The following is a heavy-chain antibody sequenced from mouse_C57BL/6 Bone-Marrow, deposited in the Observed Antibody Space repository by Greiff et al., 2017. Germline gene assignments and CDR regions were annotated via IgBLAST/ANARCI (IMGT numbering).Heavy chain of an antibody. CDR1: GFTFSDYG. CDR2: ISSGSSTI. V-gene: IGHV5-17*01. CDR3: ADDYDWFAY. J-gene: IGHJ3*01. Sequence: EVQLQESGGGLVKPGGSLKLSCAASGFTFSDYGMHWVRQAPEKGLEWVAYISSGSSTIYYAETVKGRFTISRDNAKNTLFLQMTSLRSEDTAMYYCADDYDWFAYGGQGTLVTVSA. D-gene: IGHD2-4*01.